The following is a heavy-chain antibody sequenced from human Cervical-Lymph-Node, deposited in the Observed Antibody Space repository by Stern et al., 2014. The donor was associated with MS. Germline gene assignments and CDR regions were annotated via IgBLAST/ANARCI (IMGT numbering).Heavy chain of an antibody. CDR2: IDWDDDK. Sequence: VTLRESGPALVKPTQTLTLTCTFSGVSLSTSGMCVSWIRQPPGKALEWLALIDWDDDKYYSTSLKTRLTISKDTSKNQVVLTMTNMDPVDTATYYCARITMVRGVITPFDYWGQGTLVTVSS. CDR3: ARITMVRGVITPFDY. V-gene: IGHV2-70*01. CDR1: GVSLSTSGMC. D-gene: IGHD3-10*01. J-gene: IGHJ4*02.